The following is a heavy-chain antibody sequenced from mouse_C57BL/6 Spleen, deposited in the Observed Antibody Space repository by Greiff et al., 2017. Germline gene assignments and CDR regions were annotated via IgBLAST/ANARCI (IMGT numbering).Heavy chain of an antibody. V-gene: IGHV1-74*01. D-gene: IGHD1-1*01. J-gene: IGHJ2*01. CDR3: SRGVVGLDY. Sequence: VKLQQPGAELVKPGASVKVSCKASGYTFTSYWMHWVKQRPGQGLEWIGRIHPSDSGTNYNQKFKGKATLTVDKSSSTAYMQLSSLTSEDAAVYYCSRGVVGLDYWGQGTTLTVSS. CDR1: GYTFTSYW. CDR2: IHPSDSGT.